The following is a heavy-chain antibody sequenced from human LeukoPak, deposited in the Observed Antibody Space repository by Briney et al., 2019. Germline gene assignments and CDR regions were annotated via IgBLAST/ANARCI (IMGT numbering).Heavy chain of an antibody. Sequence: GGSLRLSCEASGFTFSSYWMSWVRQAPGKGLEWVANIKQDGSEKYYVDSVKGRFTISRDNAKNSLYLQMNSLRAEDTAVYYCAREDSGQIWGQGTMVTVSS. D-gene: IGHD2-15*01. J-gene: IGHJ3*02. CDR2: IKQDGSEK. CDR3: AREDSGQI. V-gene: IGHV3-7*01. CDR1: GFTFSSYW.